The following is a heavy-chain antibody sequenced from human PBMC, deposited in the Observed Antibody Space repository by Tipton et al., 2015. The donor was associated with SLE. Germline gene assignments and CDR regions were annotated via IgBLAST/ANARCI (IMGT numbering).Heavy chain of an antibody. D-gene: IGHD6-13*01. CDR2: INHSGST. Sequence: TLSLTCAVYGGSFSGYYWSWIRQPPGKGLEWIGEINHSGSTNYNLSLKSRVTISVDTSKNQFSLKLSSVTAADTAVYYCARGIAADLNWFDPWGQGTLVTVSS. CDR1: GGSFSGYY. V-gene: IGHV4-34*01. J-gene: IGHJ5*02. CDR3: ARGIAADLNWFDP.